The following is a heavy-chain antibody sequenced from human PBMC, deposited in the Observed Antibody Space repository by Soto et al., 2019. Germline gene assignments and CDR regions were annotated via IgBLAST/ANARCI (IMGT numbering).Heavy chain of an antibody. CDR2: MSYAGSHE. D-gene: IGHD3-10*01. CDR3: AKDWGAPGELLANRLHP. Sequence: QVQLVESGGGVVQPGRSLRLSCAASGFTFSTYGMHWVRQAPGKGLEWVAVMSYAGSHEFYADSVKGRFSISRDNSRNTLYLQTNSLRPEDTAVYFCAKDWGAPGELLANRLHPWCQGTLVSVSS. V-gene: IGHV3-30*18. CDR1: GFTFSTYG. J-gene: IGHJ5*02.